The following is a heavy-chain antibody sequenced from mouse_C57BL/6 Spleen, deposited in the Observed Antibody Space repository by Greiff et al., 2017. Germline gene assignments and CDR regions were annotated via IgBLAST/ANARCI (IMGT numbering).Heavy chain of an antibody. CDR3: TRRGYYGSSYEDNY. Sequence: VQLQQSGAELVRPGASVTLSCKASGYTFTDYEMHWVKQTPVHGLEWIGAIDPETGGTAYNQKFKGKAILTADKSSSTAYMELRSLTSEDSAVYYCTRRGYYGSSYEDNYWGQGTTLTVSS. CDR2: IDPETGGT. V-gene: IGHV1-15*01. CDR1: GYTFTDYE. J-gene: IGHJ2*01. D-gene: IGHD1-1*01.